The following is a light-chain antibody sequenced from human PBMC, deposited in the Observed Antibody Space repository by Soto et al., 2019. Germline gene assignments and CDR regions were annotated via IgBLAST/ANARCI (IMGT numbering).Light chain of an antibody. Sequence: VEITRSPATLSVSPGERATISCRASQNVNYNLAWYQQKPGQAPSLLIHDASIRATAIPARFSGSGSGTEFTLTISSLQSEDFAVYYGQQYNNWPRTFGQGTKVDIK. V-gene: IGKV3-15*01. CDR2: DAS. CDR1: QNVNYN. CDR3: QQYNNWPRT. J-gene: IGKJ1*01.